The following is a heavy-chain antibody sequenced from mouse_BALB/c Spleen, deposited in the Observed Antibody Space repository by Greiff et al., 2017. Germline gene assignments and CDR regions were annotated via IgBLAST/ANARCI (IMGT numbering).Heavy chain of an antibody. J-gene: IGHJ2*01. CDR2: ISSGGST. CDR3: ARGDYDY. CDR1: GFTFSSYA. V-gene: IGHV5-6-5*01. Sequence: EVQGVESGGGLVKPGGSLKLSCAASGFTFSSYAMSWVRQTPEKRLEWVASISSGGSTYYPDSVKGRFTISRDNAKNTLYLQMSSLKSEDTAMYYCARGDYDYWGQGTTLTVSS. D-gene: IGHD2-4*01.